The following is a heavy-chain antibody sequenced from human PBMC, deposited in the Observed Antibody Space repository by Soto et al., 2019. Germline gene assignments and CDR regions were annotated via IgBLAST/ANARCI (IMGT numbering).Heavy chain of an antibody. V-gene: IGHV1-69*12. CDR2: IIPIFGTA. D-gene: IGHD6-13*01. J-gene: IGHJ3*02. CDR1: GGTFSSYA. CDR3: ARAGGRGTAAGEVGAFDI. Sequence: QVQLVQSGAEVKKPGSSVKVSCKASGGTFSSYAISWVRQAPGQGLEWMGGIIPIFGTANYAQKFQGRVTITADESTSPAYMELSSLRSEDTAVYYCARAGGRGTAAGEVGAFDIWGQGTMVTVSS.